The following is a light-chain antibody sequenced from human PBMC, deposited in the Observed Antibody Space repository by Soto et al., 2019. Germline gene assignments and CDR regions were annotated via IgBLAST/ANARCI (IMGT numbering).Light chain of an antibody. V-gene: IGKV3-20*01. CDR3: QQYGSSPWT. CDR2: GAS. Sequence: IVLTHSPGTLTLSPGERATLSCRASQSVNSSYLAWYQQKPGQAPRLLIFGASCRATGVPDRFCGSGSGTDFTLTTSRLEAEDFAVYYCQQYGSSPWTFGQGTKVDI. J-gene: IGKJ1*01. CDR1: QSVNSSY.